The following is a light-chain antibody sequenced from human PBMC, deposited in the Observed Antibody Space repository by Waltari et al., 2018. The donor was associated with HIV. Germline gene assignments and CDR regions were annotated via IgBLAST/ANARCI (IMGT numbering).Light chain of an antibody. J-gene: IGKJ1*01. V-gene: IGKV4-1*01. CDR3: QQYYTHPPT. CDR2: WAS. Sequence: DIVMTQSPDSLALSLGERATINCMSSHSISYSSKNKNYLAWYQQKPGQNPKLLIYWASTRHSGVPDRFSGSGSGTDFTLTISSLQSEDVAIYFCQQYYTHPPTFGQGTKVEIK. CDR1: HSISYSSKNKNY.